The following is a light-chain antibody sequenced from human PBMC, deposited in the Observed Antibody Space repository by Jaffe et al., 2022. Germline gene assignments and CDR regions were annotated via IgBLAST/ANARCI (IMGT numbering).Light chain of an antibody. CDR1: ALPKKY. CDR3: FLSDNDRV. Sequence: SYELTQPPSVSVSPGQTARITCSGDALPKKYTYWYQQKSGQAPVLVIYEDSKRPSGIPGRFSGSTSGTTATLTIGGAQVDDEGDYYCFLSDNDRVFGGGTKLTVL. CDR2: EDS. V-gene: IGLV3-10*01. J-gene: IGLJ3*02.